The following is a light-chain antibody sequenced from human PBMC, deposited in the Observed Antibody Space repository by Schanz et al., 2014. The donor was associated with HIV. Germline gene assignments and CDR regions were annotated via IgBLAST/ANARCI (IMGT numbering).Light chain of an antibody. V-gene: IGKV3-15*01. CDR1: HYIGTN. CDR3: LQHNSYPRT. J-gene: IGKJ1*01. Sequence: EIVLTQSPGTLSLSPGETATLSCRASHYIGTNLAWYQQKPGQAPRLLIYRASTKATGIPARFSGSGSGTEFTLTISSLQPEDFATYYCLQHNSYPRTFGQGTKVEIK. CDR2: RAS.